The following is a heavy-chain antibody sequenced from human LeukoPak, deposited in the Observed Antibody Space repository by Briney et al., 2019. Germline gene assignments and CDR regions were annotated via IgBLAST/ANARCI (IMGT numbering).Heavy chain of an antibody. J-gene: IGHJ4*02. CDR1: GYTFTSYD. CDR2: MNPNSGNT. Sequence: LVASVKVSCKASGYTFTSYDINWVRQATGQGLEWMGWMNPNSGNTGYAQKFQGRVTMTRNTSISTAYMELSSLRSEDTAVYYCARVRAMITSGGVIDHFDYWGQGTLVTVSS. V-gene: IGHV1-8*01. D-gene: IGHD3-16*02. CDR3: ARVRAMITSGGVIDHFDY.